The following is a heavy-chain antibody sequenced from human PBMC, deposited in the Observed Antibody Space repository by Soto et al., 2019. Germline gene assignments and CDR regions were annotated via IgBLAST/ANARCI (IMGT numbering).Heavy chain of an antibody. J-gene: IGHJ4*02. D-gene: IGHD4-17*01. V-gene: IGHV4-34*01. Sequence: PSETLSLTCAVYGGSFSGYYWSWIRQPPGKGLEWIGEIFHRESTNYNPSLKSRVTISVDTSKNQFSLKLSSVTAADTAVYYCAGGGDYGDFERFDYWGQGTLVTVSS. CDR1: GGSFSGYY. CDR2: IFHREST. CDR3: AGGGDYGDFERFDY.